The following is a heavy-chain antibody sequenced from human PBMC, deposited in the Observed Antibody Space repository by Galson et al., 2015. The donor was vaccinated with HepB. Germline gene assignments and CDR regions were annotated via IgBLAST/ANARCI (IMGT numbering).Heavy chain of an antibody. V-gene: IGHV3-30*18. CDR2: ISYDGSNK. J-gene: IGHJ6*02. D-gene: IGHD2-15*01. CDR1: GFTFSSYG. CDR3: AKDRMGYCSGGSCYWNYGMDV. Sequence: SLRLSCAASGFTFSSYGMHWVRQAPGKGLEWVAVISYDGSNKYYADSVKGRFTISRDNSKNTLYLQMNSLRAEDTAVYYCAKDRMGYCSGGSCYWNYGMDVWGQGTTVTVSS.